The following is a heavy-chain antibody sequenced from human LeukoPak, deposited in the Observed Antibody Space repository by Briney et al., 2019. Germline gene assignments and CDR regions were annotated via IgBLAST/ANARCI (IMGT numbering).Heavy chain of an antibody. V-gene: IGHV3-11*04. Sequence: NPGGSLRLSCAASGFTFSDDYRSWGRQARGKGLEWDSYISSSGSTIYYADSVKGRFTISRDNAKNSLYLQMNSLRAEHTAVYYCAREGVYSSAHQGFDYWGQGTLVTVSS. D-gene: IGHD6-25*01. J-gene: IGHJ4*02. CDR1: GFTFSDDY. CDR3: AREGVYSSAHQGFDY. CDR2: ISSSGSTI.